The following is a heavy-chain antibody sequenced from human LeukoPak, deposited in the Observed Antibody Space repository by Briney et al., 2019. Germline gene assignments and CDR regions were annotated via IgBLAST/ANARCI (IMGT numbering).Heavy chain of an antibody. CDR1: GFPFSSYW. D-gene: IGHD5-12*01. CDR2: IKQDGSEK. J-gene: IGHJ5*02. V-gene: IGHV3-7*01. Sequence: GGSLRLSCAASGFPFSSYWMSWFRQAPGRGLEWVANIKQDGSEKYYVDAVKGRFTISRDNAKKSLYLQIDSLRVEDTAVNYCARDASDGSWISNPWGQGTLVIVSS. CDR3: ARDASDGSWISNP.